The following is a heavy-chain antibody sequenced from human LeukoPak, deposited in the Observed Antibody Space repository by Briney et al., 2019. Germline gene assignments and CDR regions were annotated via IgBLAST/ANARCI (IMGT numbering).Heavy chain of an antibody. CDR1: GGSISSYY. D-gene: IGHD1-26*01. CDR2: IYCSGST. CDR3: AIHIKIEWELLDYYYGMDV. Sequence: SETLSLTCTVSGGSISSYYWSWIRQPPGKGLEWIGYIYCSGSTNYNPSLKSRVTISVDTSKNQFSLKLSSVTAADTAVYYCAIHIKIEWELLDYYYGMDVWGQGTTVTVSS. V-gene: IGHV4-59*08. J-gene: IGHJ6*02.